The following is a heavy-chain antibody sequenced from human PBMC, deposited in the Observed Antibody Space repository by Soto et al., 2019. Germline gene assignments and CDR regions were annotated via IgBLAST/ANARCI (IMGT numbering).Heavy chain of an antibody. J-gene: IGHJ4*02. Sequence: EVQVLESGGGLVQPGGSLRLSCEASGFTFSSYAMSWVRQAPGKGLEWVSAIRGSGGSTYYADSVKGRFTISRDNSKNTLYLQMNSLRAEDTAVYYCAKDGLGFGELPYSDYWGQGTLVTVSS. CDR1: GFTFSSYA. CDR3: AKDGLGFGELPYSDY. V-gene: IGHV3-23*01. CDR2: IRGSGGST. D-gene: IGHD3-10*01.